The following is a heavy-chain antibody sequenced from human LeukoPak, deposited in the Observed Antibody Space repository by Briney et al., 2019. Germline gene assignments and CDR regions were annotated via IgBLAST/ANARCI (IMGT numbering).Heavy chain of an antibody. CDR2: IYYSGST. CDR1: GGSISSSSYY. Sequence: PSETLSLTCTVSGGSISSSSYYWGWIRQPPGKGLEWIGSIYYSGSTYYNPSLKSRVTISVDTSKNQFSLKLSSVTAADTAVYYCASIAVAGTLGWGQGALVTVSS. CDR3: ASIAVAGTLG. J-gene: IGHJ4*02. V-gene: IGHV4-39*01. D-gene: IGHD6-19*01.